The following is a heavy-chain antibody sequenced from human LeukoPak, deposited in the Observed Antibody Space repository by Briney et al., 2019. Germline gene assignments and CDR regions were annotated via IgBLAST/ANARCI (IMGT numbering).Heavy chain of an antibody. CDR2: INPNSGGT. CDR3: ARDLKVGRPAAAVN. CDR1: GYTFTGYY. V-gene: IGHV1-2*02. J-gene: IGHJ4*02. Sequence: ASVKVSCKASGYTFTGYYMHWVRQVPGQGLEWMGWINPNSGGTNYAQKFQGRVTMTRDTSISTAYMELSRLRSDDTAVYYCARDLKVGRPAAAVNWGQGTLVTVSS. D-gene: IGHD6-13*01.